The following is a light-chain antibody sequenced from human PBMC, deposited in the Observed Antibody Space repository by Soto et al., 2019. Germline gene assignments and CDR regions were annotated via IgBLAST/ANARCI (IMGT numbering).Light chain of an antibody. CDR3: LQDYNYPRT. J-gene: IGKJ1*01. Sequence: AIPMTQSPSSLSASVGDRVTITCRASQGIRNDLNWYQQKPGKARKLLIYAASSLQSGVPSKFSGSGSGTDFTLTISSLQPEDFATYYCLQDYNYPRTFAQGTKVEIK. CDR1: QGIRND. V-gene: IGKV1-6*01. CDR2: AAS.